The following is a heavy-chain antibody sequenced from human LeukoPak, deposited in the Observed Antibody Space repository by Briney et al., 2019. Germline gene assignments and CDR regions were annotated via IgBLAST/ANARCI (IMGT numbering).Heavy chain of an antibody. J-gene: IGHJ4*02. CDR2: ISYDGSNK. CDR1: GFTFSSYG. V-gene: IGHV3-30*03. Sequence: PGGSLRLSCAASGFTFSSYGMHWVRQAPGKGLEWVAVISYDGSNKYYADSVKGRFTISRDNSKNTLYLQMNSLRADDTAVYYCATWGWGRILWFGELLGSGYWGQGTLVTVSS. D-gene: IGHD3-10*01. CDR3: ATWGWGRILWFGELLGSGY.